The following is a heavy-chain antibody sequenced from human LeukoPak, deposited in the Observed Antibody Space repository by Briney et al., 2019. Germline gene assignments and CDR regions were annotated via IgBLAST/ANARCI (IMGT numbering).Heavy chain of an antibody. Sequence: GGSLRLSCAASGFTVSSNYMGWVRQAPGKGLEWVSVIYSGGSTYYADSVKGRFTISRDNSKNTLYLQMNSLRAEDTAVYYCARARSGWYFDYWGQGTLVNVSS. J-gene: IGHJ4*02. CDR2: IYSGGST. CDR3: ARARSGWYFDY. D-gene: IGHD6-19*01. V-gene: IGHV3-53*01. CDR1: GFTVSSNY.